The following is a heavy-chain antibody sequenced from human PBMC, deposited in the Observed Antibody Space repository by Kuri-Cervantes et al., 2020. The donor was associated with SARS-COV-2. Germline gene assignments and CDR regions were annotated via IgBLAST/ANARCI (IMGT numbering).Heavy chain of an antibody. CDR3: ARRVVVVPAAIAGWFDP. CDR1: GYSFTSYS. V-gene: IGHV5-51*01. CDR2: IYHGDSDT. J-gene: IGHJ5*02. D-gene: IGHD2-2*01. Sequence: GESLKISCKGSGYSFTSYSIGWVRQMPGKGLEWMGIIYHGDSDTRYSPSFQGQVTISADKSISTAYLQWSSLKASDTAMYYCARRVVVVPAAIAGWFDPWGQGTLVTVSS.